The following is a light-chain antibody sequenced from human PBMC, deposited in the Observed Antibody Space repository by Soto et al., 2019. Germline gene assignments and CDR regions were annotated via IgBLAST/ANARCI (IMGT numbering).Light chain of an antibody. V-gene: IGKV3D-15*02. J-gene: IGKJ1*01. CDR2: DAS. CDR3: QQYGNSPWT. CDR1: QSIGDT. Sequence: EIVMTQSPATLSVSPGGRATLSCRASQSIGDTLAWYQQKPGQAPRLLIYDASNRAAGIPARFSGSGSGTDFTLTISSLEPEDFAVYYCQQYGNSPWTFGQGTKV.